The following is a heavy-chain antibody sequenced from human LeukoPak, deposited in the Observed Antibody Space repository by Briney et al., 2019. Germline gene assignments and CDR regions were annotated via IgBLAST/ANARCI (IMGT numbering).Heavy chain of an antibody. V-gene: IGHV4-34*01. CDR3: ARAGKDIVVVVAIDY. D-gene: IGHD2-15*01. Sequence: SETLSLTCAVYGGSFSGYYWSWIRQPPGKGLEWIGEINHSGSTNYNPSLKSRVTISVDTSKNQFSLKLSSVTAADTAVYYCARAGKDIVVVVAIDYWGQGTLVTVSS. CDR2: INHSGST. J-gene: IGHJ4*02. CDR1: GGSFSGYY.